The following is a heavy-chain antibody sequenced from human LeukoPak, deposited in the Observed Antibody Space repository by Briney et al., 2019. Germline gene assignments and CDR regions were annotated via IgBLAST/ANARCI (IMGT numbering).Heavy chain of an antibody. D-gene: IGHD6-13*01. CDR2: IYTSGST. Sequence: SETLSLTCTVSGGSISTFYWSWIRQPAGKGLEWIGRIYTSGSTNYNPSLKSRVTISVDTSKNQFSLKLSSVTAADTAVYYCARHDSGDSSSWYADYWGQGTLVTVSS. V-gene: IGHV4-4*07. CDR3: ARHDSGDSSSWYADY. CDR1: GGSISTFY. J-gene: IGHJ4*02.